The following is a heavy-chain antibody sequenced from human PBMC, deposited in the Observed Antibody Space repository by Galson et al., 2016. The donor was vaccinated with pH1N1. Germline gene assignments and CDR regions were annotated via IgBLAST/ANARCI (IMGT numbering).Heavy chain of an antibody. V-gene: IGHV3-7*05. CDR2: INQDGSEK. Sequence: SLRLSCAASGVPFNTYWMNWVRQAPGKGLEWVANINQDGSEKYYVDSVKGRFTISRDNAQNSLYLHMNSLRAEDTAVYYCARAAFSSGSLWGQGTLVTVSS. D-gene: IGHD6-19*01. J-gene: IGHJ4*02. CDR1: GVPFNTYW. CDR3: ARAAFSSGSL.